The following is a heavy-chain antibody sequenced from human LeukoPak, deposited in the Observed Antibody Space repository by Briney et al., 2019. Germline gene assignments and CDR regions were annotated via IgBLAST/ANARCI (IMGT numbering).Heavy chain of an antibody. V-gene: IGHV4-59*12. D-gene: IGHD3-22*01. CDR2: IYYSGST. CDR3: ARVSSTFYYYDSSGYYPDAFDI. J-gene: IGHJ3*02. CDR1: GGSISSYY. Sequence: SETLSLTCTVSGGSISSYYWSWIRQPPGKGLEWIGHIYYSGSTNYNPSLKSRVTISVDKSKNQFSLKLSSVTAADTAVYYCARVSSTFYYYDSSGYYPDAFDIWGQGTMVTVSS.